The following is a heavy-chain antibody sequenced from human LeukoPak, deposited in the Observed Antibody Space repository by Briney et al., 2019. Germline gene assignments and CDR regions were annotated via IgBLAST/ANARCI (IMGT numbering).Heavy chain of an antibody. CDR1: GGSFSDYY. D-gene: IGHD3-10*01. J-gene: IGHJ6*03. CDR2: INHSGST. Sequence: SETLSLTCAVYGGSFSDYYWSWIRQPPGKGLEWIGEINHSGSTNYNPSLKSRVTISVDTSKNQFSLKLSSVTAADTAVYYCARGGGDRGYYMDVWDKGTTVTVSS. CDR3: ARGGGDRGYYMDV. V-gene: IGHV4-34*01.